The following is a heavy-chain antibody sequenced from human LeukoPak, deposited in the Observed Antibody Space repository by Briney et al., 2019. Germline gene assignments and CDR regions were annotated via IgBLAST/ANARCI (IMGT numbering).Heavy chain of an antibody. CDR1: GFTFSTYT. D-gene: IGHD5-24*01. V-gene: IGHV3-21*01. CDR3: ARTKEMASISYFDS. Sequence: GGSLRLSCAASGFTFSTYTMNWVRQAPGKGLEWVSSISSSSSYIYYADSLKGRFTISRDNAKKSLYLQMNSLRAEDTAVYYCARTKEMASISYFDSWGQGTLVTVSS. CDR2: ISSSSSYI. J-gene: IGHJ4*02.